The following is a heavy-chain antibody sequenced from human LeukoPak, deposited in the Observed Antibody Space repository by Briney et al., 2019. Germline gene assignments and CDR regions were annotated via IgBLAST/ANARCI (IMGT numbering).Heavy chain of an antibody. CDR2: VNPSGGST. CDR1: GYTFTSYY. J-gene: IGHJ3*02. CDR3: AREAPITMTGYAFDI. V-gene: IGHV1-46*01. D-gene: IGHD3-22*01. Sequence: ASVKVSCKASGYTFTSYYMHWVRQAPGQGLEWMGIVNPSGGSTSYAQKFQGRVTMTRDTSTSTVYMEVSSLRSEDTAVYYCAREAPITMTGYAFDIWGQGTMVTVSS.